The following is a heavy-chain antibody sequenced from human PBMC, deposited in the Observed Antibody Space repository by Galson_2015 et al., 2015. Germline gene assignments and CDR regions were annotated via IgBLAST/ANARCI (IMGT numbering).Heavy chain of an antibody. CDR1: GFTFSSYW. CDR2: ISRDGSST. D-gene: IGHD1-14*01. J-gene: IGHJ4*02. V-gene: IGHV3-74*01. CDR3: ARECGANRPYYFDY. Sequence: SLRLSCAASGFTFSSYWMHWVRQAPGKGLVWVSRISRDGSSTTYADSVKGRFTISRDNAKNTLYLQMNSLRAEDTAVYYCARECGANRPYYFDYWGQGTPVAVAS.